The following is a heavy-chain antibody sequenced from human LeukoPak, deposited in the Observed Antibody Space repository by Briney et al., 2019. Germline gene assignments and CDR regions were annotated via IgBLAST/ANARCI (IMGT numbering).Heavy chain of an antibody. D-gene: IGHD3-22*01. CDR1: GGSFSGYY. J-gene: IGHJ4*02. CDR2: INHSGST. CDR3: ARASGYYYDSSGSRFDY. Sequence: SETLSLTCAVYGGSFSGYYWSWIRQPPGKGLEWIGEINHSGSTNYNPSLKSRVTISVDTSKNQFSLKLSSVTAADTAVYYCARASGYYYDSSGSRFDYWGQGALVTVSS. V-gene: IGHV4-34*01.